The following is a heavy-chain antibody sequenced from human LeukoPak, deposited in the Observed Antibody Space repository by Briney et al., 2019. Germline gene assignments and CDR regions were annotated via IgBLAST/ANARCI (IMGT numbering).Heavy chain of an antibody. CDR1: GGSFSAHY. Sequence: SETLSLTCAVYGGSFSAHYWSCIPQPPGKVLEWIGEIDHSGSTNYNPSLKSRVTISLDTSKNQFSLNLTSVTAADTAVYYCHMVRGGGYFDYWGQGTLVTVSS. D-gene: IGHD3-10*01. CDR2: IDHSGST. V-gene: IGHV4-34*01. J-gene: IGHJ4*02. CDR3: HMVRGGGYFDY.